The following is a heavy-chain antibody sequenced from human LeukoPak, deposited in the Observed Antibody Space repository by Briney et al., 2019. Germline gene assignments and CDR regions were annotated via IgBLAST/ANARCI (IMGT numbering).Heavy chain of an antibody. Sequence: PGASVKVSCKASGYTFSGYYMQWVRQAPGQGLEWMGWINPNSGGTKYAQKFQGRVTMTRDTSISTAYMEVSRLRSDDTAVYYCARGVVMTTVTRMYYYYYMDVWGKGTTVTVSS. CDR3: ARGVVMTTVTRMYYYYYMDV. D-gene: IGHD4-11*01. CDR2: INPNSGGT. V-gene: IGHV1-2*02. CDR1: GYTFSGYY. J-gene: IGHJ6*03.